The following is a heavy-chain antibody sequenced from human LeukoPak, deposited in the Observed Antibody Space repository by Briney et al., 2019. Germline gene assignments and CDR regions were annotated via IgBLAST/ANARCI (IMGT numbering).Heavy chain of an antibody. J-gene: IGHJ5*02. CDR1: GGTFSNYA. Sequence: RGASVKVSCKASGGTFSNYAISWVRQAPGQGLEWMGGIIPIFGTANYAQKIQGRVTITTDESKSTAYMELSSLRSEDTAVYYCARGVKDVFLWFDPWGQGTLLAVSS. CDR3: ARGVKDVFLWFDP. V-gene: IGHV1-69*05. CDR2: IIPIFGTA. D-gene: IGHD2/OR15-2a*01.